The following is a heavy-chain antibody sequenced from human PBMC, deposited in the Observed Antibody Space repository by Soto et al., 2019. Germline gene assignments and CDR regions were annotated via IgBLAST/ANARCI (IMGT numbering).Heavy chain of an antibody. D-gene: IGHD4-17*01. CDR2: ISYDESSK. CDR3: AKDHNGAHFGY. Sequence: GGSLRLSCAASGFTFSILGMHWVRQTPDKGLQWVAVISYDESSKYYADSVRGRFTISRDNSKNTLHLQMNSLRAEDTAVYYCAKDHNGAHFGYWGQGTLVTVS. CDR1: GFTFSILG. V-gene: IGHV3-30*18. J-gene: IGHJ4*02.